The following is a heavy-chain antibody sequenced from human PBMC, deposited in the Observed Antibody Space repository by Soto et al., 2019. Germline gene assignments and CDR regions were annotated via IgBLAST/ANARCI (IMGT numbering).Heavy chain of an antibody. CDR1: GFPFDDYG. CDR3: ARDYDSSGYPRYYFDY. V-gene: IGHV3-33*08. Sequence: GGSLSLSCAAFGFPFDDYGMSWVRQAPGKGLEWVAVIWYDGSNKYYADSVKGRFTISRDNSKNTLYLQMNSLRAEDTAVYYCARDYDSSGYPRYYFDYWGQGTLVTVSS. CDR2: IWYDGSNK. D-gene: IGHD3-22*01. J-gene: IGHJ4*02.